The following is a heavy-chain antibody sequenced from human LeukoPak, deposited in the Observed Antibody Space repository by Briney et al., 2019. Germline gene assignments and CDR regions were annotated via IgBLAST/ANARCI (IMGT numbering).Heavy chain of an antibody. CDR1: GGSISSYY. D-gene: IGHD6-13*01. V-gene: IGHV4-59*01. J-gene: IGHJ6*02. CDR3: ARGIVVAAAGTGYYYGMDV. CDR2: IYYSGST. Sequence: PETLSLTCTVSGGSISSYYWSWIRQPPGKGLEWIGYIYYSGSTNYNPSLKSRVTISVDTSKNQFSLKLSSVTAADTAVYYCARGIVVAAAGTGYYYGMDVWGQGTTVTVSS.